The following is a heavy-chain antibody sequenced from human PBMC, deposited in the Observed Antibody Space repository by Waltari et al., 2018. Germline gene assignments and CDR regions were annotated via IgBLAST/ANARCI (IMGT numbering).Heavy chain of an antibody. Sequence: QVLLVESGGGVVQPGRSLRLSCAASGFNFLSYGMHWVRQAPGKGTDGVAVISYEGSTQYYADSVKGRFTISRDNSMHTLDLQMNNLRHEDTGVYYCAKVARVAGYYYTGMDVWGQGTTVTVSS. CDR2: ISYEGSTQ. CDR1: GFNFLSYG. V-gene: IGHV3-30*18. J-gene: IGHJ6*02. CDR3: AKVARVAGYYYTGMDV. D-gene: IGHD6-19*01.